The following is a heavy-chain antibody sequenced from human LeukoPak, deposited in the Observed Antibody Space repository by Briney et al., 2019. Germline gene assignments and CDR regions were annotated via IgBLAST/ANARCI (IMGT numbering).Heavy chain of an antibody. V-gene: IGHV3-9*01. CDR2: ISWNSGSI. CDR1: GFTFDDYA. D-gene: IGHD3-22*01. Sequence: GGSLRLSCAASGFTFDDYAMHWVRQAPGKGLEWVSGISWNSGSIGYADSVKGRFTISRDNAKNSLYLQMNSLRAEDTALYYCAKQLGGYQGYFDYWGQGTLVTVSS. J-gene: IGHJ4*02. CDR3: AKQLGGYQGYFDY.